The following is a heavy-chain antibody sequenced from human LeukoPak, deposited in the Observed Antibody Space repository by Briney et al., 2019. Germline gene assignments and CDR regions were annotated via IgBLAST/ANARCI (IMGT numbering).Heavy chain of an antibody. J-gene: IGHJ6*02. V-gene: IGHV1-46*01. CDR3: ASRCIAAAADGIRAPRYYYYYGMDV. CDR2: INPSGGST. CDR1: GYTFTSYY. Sequence: ASVKVSCKASGYTFTSYYMHWVRQAPGQGLEWMGIINPSGGSTSYAQKFQGRVTMTRDTSTSTVYMELSRLRSEDTAVYYCASRCIAAAADGIRAPRYYYYYGMDVWGQGTTVTVSS. D-gene: IGHD6-13*01.